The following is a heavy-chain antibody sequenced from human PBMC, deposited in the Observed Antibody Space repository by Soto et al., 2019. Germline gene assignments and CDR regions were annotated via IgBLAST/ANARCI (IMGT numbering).Heavy chain of an antibody. Sequence: EVQLVESGGGLVQPGGSLRLSCATSGFTFSAYEMTWVRQAPGKGLEWISYISDSGNIIYYADSVKGRFTISRDDAKNSLYLQMNSLRADDTALYCCVRIGAGGWDIPFDYWGQGTLVTVSS. CDR1: GFTFSAYE. CDR3: VRIGAGGWDIPFDY. CDR2: ISDSGNII. V-gene: IGHV3-48*03. D-gene: IGHD6-19*01. J-gene: IGHJ4*02.